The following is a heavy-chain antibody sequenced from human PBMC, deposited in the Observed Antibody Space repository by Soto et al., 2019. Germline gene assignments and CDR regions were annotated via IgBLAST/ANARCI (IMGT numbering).Heavy chain of an antibody. CDR2: IYYSGST. J-gene: IGHJ4*02. CDR3: PRNSYGYPFYDS. V-gene: IGHV4-30-4*01. Sequence: SETLSLTCTVSGGSISSGDYYWSWIRQPPGKGLEWIGYIYYSGSTYYNPSLKSRVTISVDTSKNQFSLKLSSVTAADTAVYYCPRNSYGYPFYDSGAQGTLVPVSS. D-gene: IGHD5-18*01. CDR1: GGSISSGDYY.